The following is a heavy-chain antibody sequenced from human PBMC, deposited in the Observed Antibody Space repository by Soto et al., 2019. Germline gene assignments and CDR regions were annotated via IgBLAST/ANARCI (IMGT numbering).Heavy chain of an antibody. Sequence: QVQLVESGGGVVQPGRSLRLSCAASGFTFSSYGMHWVRQAPCKGLEWVAVISYDGSNKYYADSVKGRFTISRDNSKNTLYLQMNSLRAEDTAVYYCARRQGDYYYYYGMDVWGQGTTVTVSS. V-gene: IGHV3-30*03. J-gene: IGHJ6*02. CDR1: GFTFSSYG. CDR3: ARRQGDYYYYYGMDV. CDR2: ISYDGSNK.